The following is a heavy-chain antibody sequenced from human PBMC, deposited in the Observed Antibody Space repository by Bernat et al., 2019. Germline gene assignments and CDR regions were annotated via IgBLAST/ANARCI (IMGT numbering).Heavy chain of an antibody. CDR2: INHSGST. J-gene: IGHJ4*02. CDR1: GGSFSGYY. CDR3: ARGRKRWLQILPRTIFDY. D-gene: IGHD5-24*01. V-gene: IGHV4-34*01. Sequence: QVQLQQWGAGLLKPSETLSLTCAVYGGSFSGYYWSWIRQPPGKGLEWIGEINHSGSTNYNPSLKSRVTISVDTSKNQFSLKLSKVTTADTAVYYGARGRKRWLQILPRTIFDYWGQGTLVTVSS.